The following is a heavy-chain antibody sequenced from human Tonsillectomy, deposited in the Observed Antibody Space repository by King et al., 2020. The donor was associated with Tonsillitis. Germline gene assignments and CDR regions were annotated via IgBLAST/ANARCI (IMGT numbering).Heavy chain of an antibody. CDR3: VRTWEYSITWYVFDY. CDR1: GDSVSRNSAA. D-gene: IGHD6-13*01. V-gene: IGHV6-1*01. J-gene: IGHJ4*01. Sequence: QVQLQQSGPRLVKPSQTLSLTCAISGDSVSRNSAAWSWIRQSPSRGLEWLGRTYYKSQWYYDYALSVRSRITINPDTSKNQFFLQLNSVTPEDTAVYYCVRTWEYSITWYVFDYWGQGTLVTVSS. CDR2: TYYKSQWYY.